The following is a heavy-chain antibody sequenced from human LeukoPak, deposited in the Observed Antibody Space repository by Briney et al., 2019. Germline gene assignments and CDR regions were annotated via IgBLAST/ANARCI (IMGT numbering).Heavy chain of an antibody. J-gene: IGHJ4*02. V-gene: IGHV4-61*01. Sequence: SDTLTLPCTLSGHPVTNRHYYWPWVRQPPARGLEWIGYIYYSGSTNYNPSLKSQLTISIDTSKNQFSLRLSSVTAADTAIYYCERDTGWNPDYWGQGTLVTVSS. CDR3: ERDTGWNPDY. D-gene: IGHD1-1*01. CDR2: IYYSGST. CDR1: GHPVTNRHYY.